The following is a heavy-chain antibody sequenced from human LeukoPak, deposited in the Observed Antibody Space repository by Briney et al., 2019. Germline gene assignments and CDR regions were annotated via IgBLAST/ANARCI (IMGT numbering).Heavy chain of an antibody. J-gene: IGHJ4*02. D-gene: IGHD3-22*01. CDR3: AKETYYYDSSGYFLDYHFDY. CDR2: IYSGGNT. V-gene: IGHV3-66*01. CDR1: GFTVSNNY. Sequence: GGSLRLSCTVFGFTVSNNYMNWVRQAPGKGLEWVSVIYSGGNTYYADSVKGRFTISRDNSKNTLYLQMNSLRAEDTAVYYCAKETYYYDSSGYFLDYHFDYWGQGTLVTVSS.